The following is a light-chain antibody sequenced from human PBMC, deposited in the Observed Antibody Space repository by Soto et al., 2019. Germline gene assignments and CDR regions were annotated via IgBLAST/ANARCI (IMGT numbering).Light chain of an antibody. J-gene: IGKJ4*01. V-gene: IGKV1-39*01. CDR3: QQSDSTPLT. Sequence: DIQMTQSPSSLSASVGDRVTITCRASQIIYSYLNWYQQKPGKAPKLLIYAASNLQSGVPSRFSGSGSGTYFTLTISRLQPEDFATYYCQQSDSTPLTFGGGTKVEIK. CDR1: QIIYSY. CDR2: AAS.